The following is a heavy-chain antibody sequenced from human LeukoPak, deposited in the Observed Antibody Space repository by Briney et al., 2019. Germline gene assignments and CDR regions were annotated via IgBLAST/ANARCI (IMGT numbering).Heavy chain of an antibody. V-gene: IGHV1-2*02. D-gene: IGHD2-8*02. Sequence: ASVKVSLKAPGWTYIDYYCQWLRQAPGQGLEWMGWINPNNGATDYAQNFQGRVTMTRDTSISTAYMELSRLRSDDTAVYYCAGSTGSGNKFDYWGQGTLVTVSS. CDR1: GWTYIDYY. CDR3: AGSTGSGNKFDY. CDR2: INPNNGAT. J-gene: IGHJ4*02.